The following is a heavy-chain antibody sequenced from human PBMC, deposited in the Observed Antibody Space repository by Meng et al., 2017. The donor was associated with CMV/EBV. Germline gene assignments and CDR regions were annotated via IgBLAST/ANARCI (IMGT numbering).Heavy chain of an antibody. CDR2: IKQDGSEK. Sequence: GESLKISCAASGFTFSSYWMSWVRQAPGKGLEWVANIKQDGSEKYYVDSVKGRFTISRDDSKNTLYLQMNSLKTEDTAVYYCTTDIAVHSKYYDFWSGYYFYYYGMDVWGQGTTVTVSS. CDR1: GFTFSSYW. D-gene: IGHD3-3*01. CDR3: TTDIAVHSKYYDFWSGYYFYYYGMDV. V-gene: IGHV3-7*03. J-gene: IGHJ6*02.